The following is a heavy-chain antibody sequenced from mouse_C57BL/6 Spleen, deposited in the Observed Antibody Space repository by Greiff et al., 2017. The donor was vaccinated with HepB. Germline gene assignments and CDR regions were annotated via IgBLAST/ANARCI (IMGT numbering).Heavy chain of an antibody. CDR3: ARSKVYDGYYVDAMDY. J-gene: IGHJ4*01. Sequence: QVQLQQSGAELVKPGASVKISCKASGYAFSSYWMNWVKQRPGKGLEWIGQIYPGDGDTNYNGKFKGKATLTADKSSSTAYMQLSSLTSEDSAVYFCARSKVYDGYYVDAMDYWGQGTSVTVSS. D-gene: IGHD2-3*01. CDR1: GYAFSSYW. CDR2: IYPGDGDT. V-gene: IGHV1-80*01.